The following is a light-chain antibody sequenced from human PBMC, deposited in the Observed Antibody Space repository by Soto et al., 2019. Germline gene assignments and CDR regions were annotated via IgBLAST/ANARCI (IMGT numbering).Light chain of an antibody. CDR2: AAS. CDR1: QSVNTN. Sequence: EVVMTQSPATLSASPGERATLSCRASQSVNTNLAWYQKKPGQAPTVLVYAASTRATGIPDRFSGSGSGTDFTLTISSLQPEDFATYYCQHYNSYSEAFGQGTKVDIK. J-gene: IGKJ1*01. V-gene: IGKV3-15*01. CDR3: QHYNSYSEA.